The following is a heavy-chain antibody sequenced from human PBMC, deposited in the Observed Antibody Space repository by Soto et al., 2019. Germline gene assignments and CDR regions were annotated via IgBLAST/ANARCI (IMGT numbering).Heavy chain of an antibody. CDR1: GFTFSVYS. D-gene: IGHD6-19*01. Sequence: EVQLVESGGHLVQRGGSLRLSCVASGFTFSVYSMNWVRQAPGKGLEWFSYITSDTKTIKYADSVKGRFTISRDNAKNSVYLQMNSLRDEDTAVYYCARSVEGHFDYWGQGTVVTVSS. CDR2: ITSDTKTI. J-gene: IGHJ4*02. CDR3: ARSVEGHFDY. V-gene: IGHV3-48*02.